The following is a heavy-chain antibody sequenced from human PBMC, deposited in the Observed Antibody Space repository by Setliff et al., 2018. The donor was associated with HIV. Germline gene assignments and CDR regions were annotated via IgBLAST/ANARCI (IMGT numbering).Heavy chain of an antibody. CDR3: ASRVYYYDSSGYLREEGFDP. V-gene: IGHV4-34*01. CDR1: GGSFSGYY. J-gene: IGHJ5*02. D-gene: IGHD3-22*01. CDR2: IYARGST. Sequence: PSETLSLTCAVYGGSFSGYYWTWIRQPPGKGLEWIGSIYARGSTYYNPSLKSRVTISVDTSKNQFSLKLSSVTAADTAVYYCASRVYYYDSSGYLREEGFDPWGQGTLVTVSS.